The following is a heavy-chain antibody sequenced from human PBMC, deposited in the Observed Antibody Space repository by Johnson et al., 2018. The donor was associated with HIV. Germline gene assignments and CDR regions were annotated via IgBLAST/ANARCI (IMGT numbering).Heavy chain of an antibody. J-gene: IGHJ3*02. D-gene: IGHD1-1*01. CDR1: GFTVRSNY. V-gene: IGHV3-66*02. CDR3: AIGTEGDGAFDI. Sequence: MQLVESGGGLVQPGGSLRLSCAASGFTVRSNYMSWVRQAPGKGLEWVSVIYSGGSTYYADSVKGRFSISRDNSKNTLYFQMNSLRAEDTAVYYCAIGTEGDGAFDIWGQVTMVTVSS. CDR2: IYSGGST.